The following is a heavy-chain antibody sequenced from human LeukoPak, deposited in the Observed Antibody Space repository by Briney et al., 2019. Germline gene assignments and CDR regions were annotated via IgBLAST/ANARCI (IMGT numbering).Heavy chain of an antibody. Sequence: SVKVSCKASGGTFSSYAISWVRQAPGQGLEWMRGIIPIFGTANYAQKFQGRVTITADESTSTAYMELSSLRSEDTAVYYCAGDYMYTAPHPRSLDVWGKGTTVTVSS. CDR3: AGDYMYTAPHPRSLDV. J-gene: IGHJ6*04. D-gene: IGHD5-18*01. CDR1: GGTFSSYA. CDR2: IIPIFGTA. V-gene: IGHV1-69*13.